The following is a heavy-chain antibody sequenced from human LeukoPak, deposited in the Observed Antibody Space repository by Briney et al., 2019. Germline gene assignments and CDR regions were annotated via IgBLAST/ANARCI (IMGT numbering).Heavy chain of an antibody. CDR1: GFTFTSSA. D-gene: IGHD3-22*01. J-gene: IGHJ3*02. V-gene: IGHV1-58*02. CDR2: IVVGSGNT. Sequence: GASVKVSCKASGFTFTSSAMQWVRQARGQRLEWIGWIVVGSGNTNYAQKFQERVTITRDMSKSTAYMELSSRRSEDTAVYYCAVGYYDSSRASSDAFDIWGQGTMVTVSS. CDR3: AVGYYDSSRASSDAFDI.